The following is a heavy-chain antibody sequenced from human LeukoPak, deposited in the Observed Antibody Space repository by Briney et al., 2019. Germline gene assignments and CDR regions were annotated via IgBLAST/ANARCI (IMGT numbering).Heavy chain of an antibody. J-gene: IGHJ4*02. V-gene: IGHV3-43*01. CDR2: ISWDGGST. D-gene: IGHD1-1*01. Sequence: PGGALRLSCAASGFTFDDYTMHWVRQAPGKGVEGVSLISWDGGSTYYADSVKGRFTISRDNSKNSLYLQMNSLRTEDTALYYCAKETEIGYYFDYWGQGTLVTVSS. CDR3: AKETEIGYYFDY. CDR1: GFTFDDYT.